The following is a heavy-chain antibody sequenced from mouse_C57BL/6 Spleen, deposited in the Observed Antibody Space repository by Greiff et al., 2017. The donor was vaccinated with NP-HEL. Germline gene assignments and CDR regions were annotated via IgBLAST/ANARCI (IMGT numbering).Heavy chain of an antibody. CDR2: ISSGSSTI. D-gene: IGHD4-1*01. Sequence: EVQLQESGGGLVKPGGSLKLSCAASGFTFSDYGMHWVRQAPEKGLEWVAYISSGSSTIYYADTVKGRFTISRDNAKNTLFLQMTSLRSEDTAMYYCARGVGRGYFDVWGTGTTVTVSS. V-gene: IGHV5-17*01. CDR1: GFTFSDYG. CDR3: ARGVGRGYFDV. J-gene: IGHJ1*03.